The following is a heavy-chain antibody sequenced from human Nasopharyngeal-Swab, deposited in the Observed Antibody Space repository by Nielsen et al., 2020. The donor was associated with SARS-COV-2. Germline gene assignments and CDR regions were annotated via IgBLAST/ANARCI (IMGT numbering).Heavy chain of an antibody. CDR2: VDYDGVRT. J-gene: IGHJ4*02. CDR3: ATWMTAHFDY. V-gene: IGHV3-23*01. D-gene: IGHD5-18*01. Sequence: VGSLRLSCPGSGYTFSSYAISWVRQAPGQGLEWVSTVDYDGVRTHYADSVEGRFIISRDNSKNTVYLQIKSLGVEDAAVYYCATWMTAHFDYWGQGTLVT. CDR1: GYTFSSYA.